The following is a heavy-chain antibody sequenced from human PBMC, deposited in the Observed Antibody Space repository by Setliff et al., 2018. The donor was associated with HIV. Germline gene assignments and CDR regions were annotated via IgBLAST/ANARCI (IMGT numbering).Heavy chain of an antibody. CDR2: IHTEQGFP. V-gene: IGHV7-4-1*02. J-gene: IGHJ3*02. Sequence: ASVKVSCKAPGYSFINYAINWLRQAPGRGLEWMGWIHTEQGFPMYAQGFTGRFVFSLDPSDNTAYLQINSLTPDDGGVYYCAVDRHAFDIWGQGTVVTVSS. CDR1: GYSFINYA. D-gene: IGHD5-12*01. CDR3: AVDRHAFDI.